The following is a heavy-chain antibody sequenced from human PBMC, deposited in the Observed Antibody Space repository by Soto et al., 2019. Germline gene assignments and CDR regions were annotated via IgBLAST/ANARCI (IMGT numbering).Heavy chain of an antibody. D-gene: IGHD3-16*02. Sequence: QVQLVQSGVEVQKPGASVKVSCTASGYTFSSYVINWLRQAPGHGLEWMGWISPYNGNTNYGQNLQGRVTMTTDTSTSIVDMELRSLRSDDTAVYYCAREGGVWGSFRYFDYWGQGTLVTGSP. CDR3: AREGGVWGSFRYFDY. CDR1: GYTFSSYV. J-gene: IGHJ4*02. CDR2: ISPYNGNT. V-gene: IGHV1-18*04.